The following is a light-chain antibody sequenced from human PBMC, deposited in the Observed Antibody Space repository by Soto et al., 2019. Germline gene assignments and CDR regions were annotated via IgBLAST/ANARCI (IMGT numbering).Light chain of an antibody. CDR1: QSVSSE. CDR2: GAF. J-gene: IGKJ2*01. Sequence: EIVMTQSPATLSVSPGEGATLSCKASQSVSSELAWYQQKPGQAPRVLIYGAFTRATGIPARFSGSGSGTEFTLTISSLQSEDFAVYYCLPYNDWPFTFGHGTKLEIK. V-gene: IGKV3-15*01. CDR3: LPYNDWPFT.